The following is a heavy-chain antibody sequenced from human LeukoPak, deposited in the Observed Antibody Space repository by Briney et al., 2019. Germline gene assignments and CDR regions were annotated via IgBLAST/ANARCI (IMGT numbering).Heavy chain of an antibody. CDR2: ISSSSSTI. Sequence: PGGSLRLSCAASGFTFSSYSMNWVRQAPGKGLEWVSYISSSSSTIYYADSVKGRFTISRDNAKNSLYLQMNSLRAEDTAAYFCARGVNMTFDIWGQGTVVTVSS. CDR1: GFTFSSYS. D-gene: IGHD2/OR15-2a*01. CDR3: ARGVNMTFDI. V-gene: IGHV3-48*01. J-gene: IGHJ3*02.